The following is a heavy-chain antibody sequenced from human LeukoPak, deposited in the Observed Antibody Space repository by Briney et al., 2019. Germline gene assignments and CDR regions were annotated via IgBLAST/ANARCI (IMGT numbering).Heavy chain of an antibody. V-gene: IGHV4-39*07. CDR2: IYYSGST. CDR1: GGSISSSSYY. D-gene: IGHD1-1*01. Sequence: SETLSLTCTVSGGSISSSSYYWGWIRQPPGKGLEWIGSIYYSGSTYYNPSLKSRVTISVDTSKNQFSLKLSSVTAADTAVYYCARGRRTTADYWGQGTLVTVSS. J-gene: IGHJ4*02. CDR3: ARGRRTTADY.